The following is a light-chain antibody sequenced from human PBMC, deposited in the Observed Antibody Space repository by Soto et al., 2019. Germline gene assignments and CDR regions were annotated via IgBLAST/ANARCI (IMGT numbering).Light chain of an antibody. CDR1: QSVLFSSNNKNY. CDR3: QQYYSPPLI. CDR2: WAS. J-gene: IGKJ4*01. V-gene: IGKV4-1*01. Sequence: DIVMTQSPDSLAVSLGERATINCKSSQSVLFSSNNKNYLAWYQQKRGQPPNLLIYWASTRESGVPDRFSGSGSGTDFTLTISSLQAEDVAVYYCQQYYSPPLIFGGGTKVEIK.